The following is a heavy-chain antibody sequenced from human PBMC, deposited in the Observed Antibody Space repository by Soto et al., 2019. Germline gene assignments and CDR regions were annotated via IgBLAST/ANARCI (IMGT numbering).Heavy chain of an antibody. J-gene: IGHJ3*02. Sequence: GGSLRLSCEASGFKFRVYDMHWVRQPAGKGLEWVSAIGTTGDTYYSGSVRGRFTISRDDAESSLYLRLNSLTVGDTAVYYCARGSRLGSGSLRPGPSDIFDIWGQGTTVTV. CDR2: IGTTGDT. CDR3: ARGSRLGSGSLRPGPSDIFDI. V-gene: IGHV3-13*04. D-gene: IGHD3-10*01. CDR1: GFKFRVYD.